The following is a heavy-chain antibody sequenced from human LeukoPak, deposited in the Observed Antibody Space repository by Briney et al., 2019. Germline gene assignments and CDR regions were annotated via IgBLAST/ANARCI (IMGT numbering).Heavy chain of an antibody. Sequence: GRSLRLSCAASGFTFSSYGMHWVRQAPGKGLEWVAVIWYDGSNKYYADSVKGRFTISRDNSKNTLYLQMNGLRAEDTAVYYCARDSYSSGPFDYWGQGTLVTVSS. CDR2: IWYDGSNK. CDR1: GFTFSSYG. CDR3: ARDSYSSGPFDY. J-gene: IGHJ4*02. D-gene: IGHD6-19*01. V-gene: IGHV3-33*01.